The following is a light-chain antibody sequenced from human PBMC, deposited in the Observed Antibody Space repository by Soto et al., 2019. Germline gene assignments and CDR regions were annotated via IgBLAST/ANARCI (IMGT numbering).Light chain of an antibody. J-gene: IGKJ5*01. CDR3: LQHNSYPIT. CDR2: AAS. Sequence: DIQMTQSPSTLSASVGERVPITCRARQSISSWLAWYQQKPGKAPKRLIYAASSLQSGVPSRFSGSGSGTEFTLTISSLQPEDFATYYCLQHNSYPITFGQGTRLEIK. V-gene: IGKV1-5*01. CDR1: QSISSW.